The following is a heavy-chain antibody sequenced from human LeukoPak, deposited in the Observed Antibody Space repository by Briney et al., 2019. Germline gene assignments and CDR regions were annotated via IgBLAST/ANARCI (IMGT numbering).Heavy chain of an antibody. CDR3: ARVYDYVWGSYRSATFDY. CDR1: GFTFSDYY. V-gene: IGHV3-11*04. CDR2: ISDSGSSI. D-gene: IGHD3-16*02. J-gene: IGHJ4*02. Sequence: GGSLRLSCAASGFTFSDYYMSWIRQAPGKGLEWVSYISDSGSSIYYADSVKGRFTISRDNAKNSLYLQMNSLRAEDTAVYYCARVYDYVWGSYRSATFDYWGQGTLVTVSS.